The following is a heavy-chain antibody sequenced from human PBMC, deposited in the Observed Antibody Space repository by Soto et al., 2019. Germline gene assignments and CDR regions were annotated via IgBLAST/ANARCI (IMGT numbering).Heavy chain of an antibody. Sequence: SEALSLTCTVSGGSISRSSYYWGWIRQAPGKGLEWIGSIYYSGSTYYNPSLKSRVTISVDTSKNQFSLKLSSVTAADTAVYYCASLNKDSSGWYYFDYWGQGTLVTVSS. CDR1: GGSISRSSYY. CDR2: IYYSGST. V-gene: IGHV4-39*01. J-gene: IGHJ4*02. D-gene: IGHD6-19*01. CDR3: ASLNKDSSGWYYFDY.